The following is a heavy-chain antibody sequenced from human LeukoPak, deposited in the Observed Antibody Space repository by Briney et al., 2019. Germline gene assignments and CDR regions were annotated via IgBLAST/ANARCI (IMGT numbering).Heavy chain of an antibody. CDR2: VYHDGSA. CDR3: ASGSVVTANDY. Sequence: SETLSLTCTVSGGSMTTFYWNWIRQPPGKGLEWLGHVYHDGSAKYNPSLKGRATMSVDTSKRQFSLNLKSVSGADTAVYFCASGSVVTANDYWSQGTLVTVSS. D-gene: IGHD4-23*01. CDR1: GGSMTTFY. V-gene: IGHV4-59*08. J-gene: IGHJ4*02.